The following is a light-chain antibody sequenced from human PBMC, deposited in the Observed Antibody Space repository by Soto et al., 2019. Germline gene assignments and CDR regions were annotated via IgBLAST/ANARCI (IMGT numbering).Light chain of an antibody. V-gene: IGKV3D-20*02. J-gene: IGKJ5*01. CDR2: GVS. CDR1: QSVSSSY. CDR3: HHRGNGIT. Sequence: IVFTQSPGTLSLSPGGRATLSCRASQSVSSSYLAWYQQKPGQAPRLLIYGVSSRATGIPDRFSGSGSGTDFTLTISSLEPEDFAVYYCHHRGNGITFGQGTRLEIK.